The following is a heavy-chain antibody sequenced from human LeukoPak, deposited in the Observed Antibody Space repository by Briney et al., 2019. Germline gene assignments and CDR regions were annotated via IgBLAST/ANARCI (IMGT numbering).Heavy chain of an antibody. D-gene: IGHD4-23*01. CDR1: GFTFDDYA. CDR2: ISWNSGSI. J-gene: IGHJ6*02. Sequence: GGSLRLSCAASGFTFDDYAMHWARQAPGKGLEWVSGISWNSGSIGYADSVKGRFTISRDNAKNSLYLQMNSLRAEDTALYYCASGGNRYYYYGMDVWGQGTTVTVSS. V-gene: IGHV3-9*01. CDR3: ASGGNRYYYYGMDV.